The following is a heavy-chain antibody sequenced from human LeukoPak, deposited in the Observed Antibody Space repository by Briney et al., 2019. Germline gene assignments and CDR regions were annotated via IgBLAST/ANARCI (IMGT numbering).Heavy chain of an antibody. Sequence: GASVKVSCKASGFTFTSSAMQWVRQARGQRLEWIGWIVVGSGNTNYAQKFRERVTITRDMSTSTAYMELSSLRSEDTAVYYCAADVLWFGEFTRWGQGTLVTVSS. CDR3: AADVLWFGEFTR. CDR2: IVVGSGNT. V-gene: IGHV1-58*02. CDR1: GFTFTSSA. J-gene: IGHJ4*02. D-gene: IGHD3-10*01.